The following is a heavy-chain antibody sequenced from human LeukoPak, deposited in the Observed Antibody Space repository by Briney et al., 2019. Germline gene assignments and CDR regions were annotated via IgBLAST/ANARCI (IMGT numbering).Heavy chain of an antibody. CDR3: ARDTPMYSSSWYRDNWFDP. D-gene: IGHD6-13*01. V-gene: IGHV4-59*12. Sequence: AETLSLTCTVFGGSISSYYWSWLRQPPGKGLEWLGFIYDSGSTNYNPSLKSRVTISVDTSKNQFSLKLSSVTAADTAVYYCARDTPMYSSSWYRDNWFDPWGQGTLVTVSS. CDR2: IYDSGST. J-gene: IGHJ5*02. CDR1: GGSISSYY.